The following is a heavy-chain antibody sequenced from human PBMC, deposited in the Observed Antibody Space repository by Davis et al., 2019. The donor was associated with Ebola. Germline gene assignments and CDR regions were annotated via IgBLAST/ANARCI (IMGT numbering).Heavy chain of an antibody. CDR3: ARDPVPGPIVVVPVV. CDR2: LIPMFRSP. CDR1: GGTFSSFA. Sequence: SVKVSCKSSGGTFSSFAVGWVRQAPGQGLEWMGGLIPMFRSPNYVQKFQDRVTITADESTRTVYLELSSLRSKDTAVYYCARDPVPGPIVVVPVVWGQGTTVTVSS. V-gene: IGHV1-69*13. D-gene: IGHD2-2*01. J-gene: IGHJ6*02.